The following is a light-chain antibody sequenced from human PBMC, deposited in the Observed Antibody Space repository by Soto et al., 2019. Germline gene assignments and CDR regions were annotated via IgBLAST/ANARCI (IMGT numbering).Light chain of an antibody. V-gene: IGLV2-8*01. CDR3: YSYAGRNIWV. CDR1: GSDIGAYNF. Sequence: QSALAQPPSASGSPGQSVTISCTGSGSDIGAYNFVSWYQQHPGKAPKLMIFGVTERPSGVPDRVSGSKSGNTASLTVSGLQADDEAVYYCYSYAGRNIWVFGGGTQLIVL. J-gene: IGLJ3*02. CDR2: GVT.